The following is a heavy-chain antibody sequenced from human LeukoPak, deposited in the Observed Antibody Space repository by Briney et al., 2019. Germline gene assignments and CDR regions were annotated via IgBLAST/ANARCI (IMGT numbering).Heavy chain of an antibody. CDR2: ISYDGSNK. Sequence: PGRSLRLSCAASGFTFSSYAMHWVRQAPGKGLEWVAVISYDGSNKYYADSAKGRFTISRDNSKNTLYLQMNSLRAEDTAVYYCARDRDVGYYFDYWGQGTLVTVSS. D-gene: IGHD2-15*01. J-gene: IGHJ4*02. CDR1: GFTFSSYA. V-gene: IGHV3-30*04. CDR3: ARDRDVGYYFDY.